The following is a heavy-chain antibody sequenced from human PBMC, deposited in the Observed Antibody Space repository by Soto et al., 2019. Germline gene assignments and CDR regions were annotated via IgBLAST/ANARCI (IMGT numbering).Heavy chain of an antibody. V-gene: IGHV3-21*01. CDR1: GFAFSNYS. Sequence: VQLVESGGGLVKPGGSLRLSCVASGFAFSNYSMTWVRQAPGKGLEWVSSISIAGTYIYYADSVKGRFTISRDNAENSVSLQMNSLRAEDTAVYYCVRARPFCYWGQGTLVTVSS. J-gene: IGHJ4*02. CDR3: VRARPFCY. CDR2: ISIAGTYI.